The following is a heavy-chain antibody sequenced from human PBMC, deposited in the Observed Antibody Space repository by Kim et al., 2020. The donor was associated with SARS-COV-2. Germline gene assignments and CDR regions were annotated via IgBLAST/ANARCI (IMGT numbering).Heavy chain of an antibody. CDR2: ISSNGGST. V-gene: IGHV3-64D*09. J-gene: IGHJ5*02. CDR3: VKGRIAEGIDP. CDR1: GFTFSSYA. D-gene: IGHD6-6*01. Sequence: GGSLRLSCSASGFTFSSYAMHWVRQAPGKGLEYVSAISSNGGSTYYADSVKGRFTISRDNAKNTLYLQMSSLRAEDTAVYYCVKGRIAEGIDPWGQGTLVTASS.